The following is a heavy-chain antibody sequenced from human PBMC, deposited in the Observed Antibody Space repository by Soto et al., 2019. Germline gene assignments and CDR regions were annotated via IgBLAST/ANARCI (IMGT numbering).Heavy chain of an antibody. CDR2: IYYSGST. D-gene: IGHD3-10*01. Sequence: SETLSLTCTVSGGSISSGDYYWSWIRQPPGKGLEWIGYIYYSGSTYYNPSLKSRVTISVETSKNQFSLKLSSVTAADTAVYYCARATYYYGSGSYPDAFDIWGQGTMVTVSS. CDR3: ARATYYYGSGSYPDAFDI. J-gene: IGHJ3*02. CDR1: GGSISSGDYY. V-gene: IGHV4-30-4*01.